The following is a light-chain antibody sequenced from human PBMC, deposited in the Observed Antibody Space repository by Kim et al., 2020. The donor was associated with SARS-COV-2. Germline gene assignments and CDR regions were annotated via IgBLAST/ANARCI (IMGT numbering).Light chain of an antibody. V-gene: IGKV3-15*01. Sequence: EIVLTQSPATLSVSPGERATLYCRASRSVNSNLAWYQQKPGQAPRLLIFGASTRATGITARFSGSGSGTEFTLTISSLQSEDFAVYYCQQYNNWPETFGRGTKVDIK. CDR1: RSVNSN. CDR2: GAS. J-gene: IGKJ1*01. CDR3: QQYNNWPET.